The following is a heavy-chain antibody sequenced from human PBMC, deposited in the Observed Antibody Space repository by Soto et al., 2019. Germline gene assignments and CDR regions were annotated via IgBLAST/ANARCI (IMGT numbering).Heavy chain of an antibody. D-gene: IGHD3-22*01. V-gene: IGHV3-7*01. CDR1: VFNFIDRW. Sequence: PGGSLRLSCVASVFNFIDRWMALVRQSPGKGLEWVASIKQDGSEKYYVDSVKGRFTISRDNARSSLYLQMNSLRAEDTALYYCAREGSYDTMDYWGLGTLVTVSS. J-gene: IGHJ4*02. CDR3: AREGSYDTMDY. CDR2: IKQDGSEK.